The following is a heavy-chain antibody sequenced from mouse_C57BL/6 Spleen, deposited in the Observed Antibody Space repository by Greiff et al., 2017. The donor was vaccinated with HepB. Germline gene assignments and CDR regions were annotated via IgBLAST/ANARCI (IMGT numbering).Heavy chain of an antibody. J-gene: IGHJ1*03. D-gene: IGHD1-1*01. CDR1: GYTFTSYW. CDR2: IDPSDSYT. Sequence: QVQLQQPGAELVMPGASVKLSCKASGYTFTSYWMHWVKQRPGQGLEWIGEIDPSDSYTNYNQKFKGKSTLTADKSSSTAYMQLSSLTSVDSAVYDCAGWGGSSPYWYFDVWGTGTTVTVSS. CDR3: AGWGGSSPYWYFDV. V-gene: IGHV1-69*01.